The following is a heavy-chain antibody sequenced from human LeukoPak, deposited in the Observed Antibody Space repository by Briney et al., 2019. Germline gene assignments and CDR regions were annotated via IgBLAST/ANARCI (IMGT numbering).Heavy chain of an antibody. J-gene: IGHJ4*02. D-gene: IGHD3-9*01. CDR1: GFSLGTRGGG. Sequence: SGPTLVEPTQTLTLTCTFSGFSLGTRGGGVGWIRQPPGKALEWLTLISWDEDKRYSPSLKRTLPITKDTSKIHVLLTITNMDPVDTATYYCAHADILTGYYYFDYWGQGTLVTVSS. V-gene: IGHV2-5*02. CDR2: ISWDEDK. CDR3: AHADILTGYYYFDY.